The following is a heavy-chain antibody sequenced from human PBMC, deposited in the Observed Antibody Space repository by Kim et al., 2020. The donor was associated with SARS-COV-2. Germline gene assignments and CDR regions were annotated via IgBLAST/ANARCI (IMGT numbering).Heavy chain of an antibody. CDR3: ARDYYDSSGYYPYYFDY. Sequence: ASVKVSCKASGYTFTSYAMHWVRQAPGQRLEWMGWINAGNGNTKYSQKFQGRVTITRDTSASTAYMELSSLRSEDTAVYYCARDYYDSSGYYPYYFDYWGQGTLVTVSS. V-gene: IGHV1-3*01. CDR2: INAGNGNT. J-gene: IGHJ4*02. D-gene: IGHD3-22*01. CDR1: GYTFTSYA.